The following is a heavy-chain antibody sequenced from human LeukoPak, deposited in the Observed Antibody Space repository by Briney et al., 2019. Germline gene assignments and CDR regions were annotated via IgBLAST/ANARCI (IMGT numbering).Heavy chain of an antibody. CDR2: FDPEDGET. CDR1: GYTLTELS. V-gene: IGHV1-24*01. Sequence: ASVKVSCKVSGYTLTELSMHWVRQAPGKGLEWMGGFDPEDGETIYAQKFQGRVTITTDESTSTAYMELSSLRSEDTAVYYCARFETAAGILEGDDWGQGTLVTVSS. D-gene: IGHD6-13*01. J-gene: IGHJ4*02. CDR3: ARFETAAGILEGDD.